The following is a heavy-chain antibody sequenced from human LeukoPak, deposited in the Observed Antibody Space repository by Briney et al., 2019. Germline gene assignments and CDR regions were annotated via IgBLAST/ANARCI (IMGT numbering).Heavy chain of an antibody. D-gene: IGHD2-21*02. CDR3: ARGPRLEVVTATFFDY. Sequence: PSETLSLTCAVSGGSISSGGYSWSWIRQPPGKGLEWIGYIYHSGSTYYNPSLKSRVTISVDRSKSQFSLKLSSVTAADTAVYYCARGPRLEVVTATFFDYWGQGTLVTVSS. V-gene: IGHV4-30-2*01. CDR1: GGSISSGGYS. CDR2: IYHSGST. J-gene: IGHJ4*02.